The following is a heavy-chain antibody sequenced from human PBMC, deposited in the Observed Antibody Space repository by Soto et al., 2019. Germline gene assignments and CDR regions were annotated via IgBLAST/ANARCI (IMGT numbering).Heavy chain of an antibody. CDR1: GFTFSSYA. D-gene: IGHD3-3*01. Sequence: LRLSCAASGFTFSSYAMSWVRQAPGKGLEWVSAISGSGGSTYYADSVKGRFTISRDNSKNTLYLQMNSLRAEDTAVYYCAKDQGLRFLEWLLSSGFDYWGQGTLVTVS. CDR3: AKDQGLRFLEWLLSSGFDY. V-gene: IGHV3-23*01. CDR2: ISGSGGST. J-gene: IGHJ4*02.